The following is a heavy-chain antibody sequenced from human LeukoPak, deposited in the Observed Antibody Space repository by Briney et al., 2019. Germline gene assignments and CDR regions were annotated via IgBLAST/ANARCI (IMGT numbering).Heavy chain of an antibody. Sequence: PGRSLRLSCAASGFTLSSYAMHWVRQAPGKGLEWVAVISYDGSNKYYADSVKGRFTISRDNSKNTLYLQMNSLRAEDTAVYYCARDRVPGYYYGMDVWGQGTTVTVSS. J-gene: IGHJ6*02. V-gene: IGHV3-30-3*01. CDR2: ISYDGSNK. CDR1: GFTLSSYA. CDR3: ARDRVPGYYYGMDV. D-gene: IGHD3-10*01.